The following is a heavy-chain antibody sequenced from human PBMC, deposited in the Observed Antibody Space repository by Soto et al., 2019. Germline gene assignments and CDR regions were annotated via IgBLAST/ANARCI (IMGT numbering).Heavy chain of an antibody. CDR2: FDPEDGET. CDR3: ARDSPYGGNSQYGY. CDR1: GHTLTELS. D-gene: IGHD4-17*01. J-gene: IGHJ4*02. Sequence: ASVKVSCKVSGHTLTELSMHWVRQAPGKGLEWMGGFDPEDGETNYAQKFQGRVTITADESTSTAYMELSSLRSEDTAVYYCARDSPYGGNSQYGYWGQGTLVTVSS. V-gene: IGHV1-24*01.